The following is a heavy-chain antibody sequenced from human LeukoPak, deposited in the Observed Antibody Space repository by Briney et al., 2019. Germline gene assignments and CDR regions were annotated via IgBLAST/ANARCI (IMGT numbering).Heavy chain of an antibody. Sequence: PGGSLRLSCAASGFTFSSYAMSWVRQAPGKGLEWVADIWYDGSNKYYADSVKGRFTISRDTSKNTVSLQMTGLRADDTAVYYCARAYSGFSSRGFDYWGQGTLVSVSS. D-gene: IGHD5-12*01. V-gene: IGHV3-33*08. CDR3: ARAYSGFSSRGFDY. CDR1: GFTFSSYA. CDR2: IWYDGSNK. J-gene: IGHJ4*02.